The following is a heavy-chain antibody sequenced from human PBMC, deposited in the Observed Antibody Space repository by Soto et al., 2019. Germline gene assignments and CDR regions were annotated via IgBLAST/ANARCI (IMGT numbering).Heavy chain of an antibody. Sequence: QVQLVQSGAEMKKPGASLNVSCKASGYSFNDFYIHWLRQAPGQGFEGMGGIFPNIGATKSAKKFQGRFTMTRDTSINTAYMELDTLTSDDTAVYYCARLMITFRGVLDDSWGQGALVTVSS. V-gene: IGHV1-2*02. D-gene: IGHD3-16*02. J-gene: IGHJ4*02. CDR3: ARLMITFRGVLDDS. CDR1: GYSFNDFY. CDR2: IFPNIGAT.